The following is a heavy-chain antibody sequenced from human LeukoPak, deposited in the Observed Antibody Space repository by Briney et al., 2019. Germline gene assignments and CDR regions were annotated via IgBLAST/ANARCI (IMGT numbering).Heavy chain of an antibody. Sequence: GGSLRLSCAASGFTFSSYSMNWVRQAPGKGLEWASSISSSSSYIYYADSVKGRFTISRDNAKNSLYLQMNSLRAEDTAVYYCARSGDTAMVTGHFDYWGQGTLVTVSS. D-gene: IGHD5-18*01. CDR1: GFTFSSYS. CDR3: ARSGDTAMVTGHFDY. CDR2: ISSSSSYI. J-gene: IGHJ4*02. V-gene: IGHV3-21*01.